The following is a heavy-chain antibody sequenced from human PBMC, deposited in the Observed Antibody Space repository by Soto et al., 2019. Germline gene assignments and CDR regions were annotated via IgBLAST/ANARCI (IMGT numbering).Heavy chain of an antibody. V-gene: IGHV1-69*01. Sequence: QVQLVQSGPVVRKPGSSVKVSCKASVGTFNSYVINWVRQAPGQGLEWMGGIIPIFGTPNYAQKFQGRVTITADESTSTASMDLTSLRTDDRALYFFASYGDFDYWGQGTLVTVYS. CDR2: IIPIFGTP. CDR3: ASYGDFDY. D-gene: IGHD4-17*01. CDR1: VGTFNSYV. J-gene: IGHJ4*02.